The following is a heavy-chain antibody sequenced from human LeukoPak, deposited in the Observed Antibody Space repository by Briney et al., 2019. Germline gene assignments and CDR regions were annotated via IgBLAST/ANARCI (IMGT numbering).Heavy chain of an antibody. V-gene: IGHV3-30-3*01. CDR1: GFTFSSYA. Sequence: QPGGSLRLSCAASGFTFSSYAMHWVRQAPGKGLEWVAVISYDGSNKYYADSVKGRFTISRDNAKNSLYLQMNSLRAEDTAVYYCARDPGGGLGVGYFDYWGQGTLVTVSS. J-gene: IGHJ4*02. D-gene: IGHD3-16*01. CDR3: ARDPGGGLGVGYFDY. CDR2: ISYDGSNK.